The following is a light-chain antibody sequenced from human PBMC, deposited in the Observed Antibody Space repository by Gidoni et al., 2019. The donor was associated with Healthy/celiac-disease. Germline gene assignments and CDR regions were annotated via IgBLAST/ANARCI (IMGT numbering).Light chain of an antibody. V-gene: IGKV1-8*01. CDR2: AAS. Sequence: AIRMTKSPSSLSASTGDRVPITCRASQGISSYLAWYQQKPGKAPKLLVYAASTLQSGVPSRFSGSGSGTDFTLTISGLQSEDFATDYCQQYYSYPRTCGPGTKVDIK. J-gene: IGKJ3*01. CDR3: QQYYSYPRT. CDR1: QGISSY.